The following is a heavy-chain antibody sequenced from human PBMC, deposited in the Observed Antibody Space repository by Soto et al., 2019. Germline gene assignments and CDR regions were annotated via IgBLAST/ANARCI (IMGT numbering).Heavy chain of an antibody. V-gene: IGHV1-69*06. Sequence: SVKVSCKAPGGTFSSYAISWVRQAPGQGLEWMGGIIPIFGTANYAQKFQGRVTITADKSTSTAYMELSSLRSEDTAVYYCAVLVRGKLFDYWGQGTLVTVSS. CDR2: IIPIFGTA. CDR1: GGTFSSYA. D-gene: IGHD3-10*01. J-gene: IGHJ4*02. CDR3: AVLVRGKLFDY.